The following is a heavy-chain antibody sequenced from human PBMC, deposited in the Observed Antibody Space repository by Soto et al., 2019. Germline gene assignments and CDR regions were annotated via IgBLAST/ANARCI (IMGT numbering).Heavy chain of an antibody. Sequence: GGSLRLSCAASGFTFSSYSMIWVRQAPGKGLEWVSYISSSSNTIYYADSVTGRFTISRDNAKNSLFLQMHSLRDEDAAVYYCARVRGSSSAPRGKNVLDIGGKGKMFTVS. CDR2: ISSSSNTI. V-gene: IGHV3-48*02. J-gene: IGHJ3*02. CDR1: GFTFSSYS. CDR3: ARVRGSSSAPRGKNVLDI. D-gene: IGHD2-2*01.